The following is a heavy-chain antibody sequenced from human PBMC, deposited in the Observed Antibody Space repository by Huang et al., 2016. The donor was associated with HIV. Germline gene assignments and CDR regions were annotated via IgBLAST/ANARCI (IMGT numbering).Heavy chain of an antibody. J-gene: IGHJ4*02. CDR2: KPNDGNNR. D-gene: IGHD6-13*01. V-gene: IGHV3-30-3*01. CDR1: GFDFSSYA. CDR3: ARGGILGTSWYRPFDY. Sequence: QVQLGESGGGVVQPEKSLRLSCAASGFDFSSYAMNWVRQATEKGQRWGAVKPNDGNNRYYADYVKDRFIISRDNAKNTLYVQMNSLRGEDTAIYYCARGGILGTSWYRPFDYWGQGTLVTVSS.